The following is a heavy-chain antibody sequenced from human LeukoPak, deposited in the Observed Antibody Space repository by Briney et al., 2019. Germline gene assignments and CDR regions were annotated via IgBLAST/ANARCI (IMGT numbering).Heavy chain of an antibody. D-gene: IGHD3-10*01. CDR1: GGSFSGYY. CDR2: INHSGST. J-gene: IGHJ5*02. V-gene: IGHV4-34*01. CDR3: ARGGTFLVLWSGESNWFDP. Sequence: PSETLSLTCAVYGGSFSGYYWSWIRQPPGKGLEWIGEINHSGSTNYNPSLKSRVTISVDTSKNQFSLKLSSVTAADTAVYYCARGGTFLVLWSGESNWFDPWGQGTLVTVSS.